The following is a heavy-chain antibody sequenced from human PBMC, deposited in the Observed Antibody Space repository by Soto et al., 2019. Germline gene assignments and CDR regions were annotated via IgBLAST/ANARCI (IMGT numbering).Heavy chain of an antibody. D-gene: IGHD2-2*01. Sequence: LSLFCAASGFTFSSYAMSWVRRAPGNGLEWVSAISGSGGSTYYADSVQGRFSISRDNSKNTLYLQMNSLRAEDTAVSYCASLVLGYCSSTSWSIDYCGEGTLVTVYS. CDR2: ISGSGGST. J-gene: IGHJ4*02. CDR1: GFTFSSYA. CDR3: ASLVLGYCSSTSWSIDY. V-gene: IGHV3-23*01.